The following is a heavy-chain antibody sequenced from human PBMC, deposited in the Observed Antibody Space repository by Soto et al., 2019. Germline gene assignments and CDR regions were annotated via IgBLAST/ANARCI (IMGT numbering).Heavy chain of an antibody. CDR2: IYYSGST. Sequence: QLQLQESGPGLVKPSETLSLTCTVSGGSISSSSYYWGWIRPPPGKGLEWIGSIYYSGSTYYNPSLKSRVTISVDTSKNQFSLKLSSVTAADTAVYYCASQYSSSWFEDWFDPWGQGTLVTASS. V-gene: IGHV4-39*01. D-gene: IGHD6-13*01. CDR3: ASQYSSSWFEDWFDP. J-gene: IGHJ5*02. CDR1: GGSISSSSYY.